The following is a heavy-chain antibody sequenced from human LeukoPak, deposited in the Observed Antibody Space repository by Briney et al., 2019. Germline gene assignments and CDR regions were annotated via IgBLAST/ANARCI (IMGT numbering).Heavy chain of an antibody. V-gene: IGHV4-34*01. D-gene: IGHD3-10*01. J-gene: IGHJ2*01. CDR2: IIEKGNA. CDR3: ARGYYPPRWYFDL. CDR1: GGSFSSYS. Sequence: PSETLSLTCALYGGSFSSYSWSWTWIRQTPEKGLEWIGEIIEKGNANYNPSLKSRVPIDLDTSKNQFSLKLTSMTAADTAMYYCARGYYPPRWYFDLWGRGTLVTVSS.